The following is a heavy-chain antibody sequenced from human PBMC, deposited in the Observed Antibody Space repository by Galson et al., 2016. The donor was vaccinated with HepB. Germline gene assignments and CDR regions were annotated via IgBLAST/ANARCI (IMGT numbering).Heavy chain of an antibody. V-gene: IGHV3-7*01. Sequence: SLRLSCAASGFTFNTYWMTWVRQAPGKGLEWVANIKKDGSESNYVDSVKGRFTVSRDNAKNCLYLQMNSLGAEDTAVYYCAALDHGEDVWGQGTTVAVSS. J-gene: IGHJ6*02. CDR2: IKKDGSES. D-gene: IGHD1-1*01. CDR3: AALDHGEDV. CDR1: GFTFNTYW.